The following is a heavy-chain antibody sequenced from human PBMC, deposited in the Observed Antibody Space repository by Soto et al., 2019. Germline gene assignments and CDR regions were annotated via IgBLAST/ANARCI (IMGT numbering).Heavy chain of an antibody. J-gene: IGHJ3*02. CDR1: GGSISSSSYY. Sequence: SETLSLTCTVSGGSISSSSYYWGWIRQPPGKGLEWIGSIYYSGSTYYNPSLKSRVTISVDTSKNQFSLKLSSVTAADTAVYYCARRTALGRNPHRAFDIWGQGTMVTVSS. CDR3: ARRTALGRNPHRAFDI. V-gene: IGHV4-39*01. CDR2: IYYSGST. D-gene: IGHD7-27*01.